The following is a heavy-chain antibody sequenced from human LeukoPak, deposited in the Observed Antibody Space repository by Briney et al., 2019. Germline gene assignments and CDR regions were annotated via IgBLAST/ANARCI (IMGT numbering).Heavy chain of an antibody. CDR3: AKDQGHRTEAGVFDY. CDR2: ISYDGSNK. Sequence: GGSLRLSCAASGFTFSSYSMHWVRQAPGKGLEWVAVISYDGSNKYYADSVKGRFTISRDNSKNTLYLQMNSLRAEDTAVYYCAKDQGHRTEAGVFDYWGQGTLVTVSS. J-gene: IGHJ4*02. D-gene: IGHD6-19*01. V-gene: IGHV3-30*18. CDR1: GFTFSSYS.